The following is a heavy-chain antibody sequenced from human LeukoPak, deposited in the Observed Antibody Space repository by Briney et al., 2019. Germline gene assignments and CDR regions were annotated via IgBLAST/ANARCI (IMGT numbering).Heavy chain of an antibody. V-gene: IGHV1-69*04. J-gene: IGHJ6*02. D-gene: IGHD2-21*02. Sequence: SVKVSCKASGGTFSSYAISWVRQAPGQGLEWMGRIIPILGIANYAQKLQGRVTITADKSTSTAYMELSSLRSEDTAVYYCARGDDFSYYYGMDVWGQGTTVTVSS. CDR1: GGTFSSYA. CDR2: IIPILGIA. CDR3: ARGDDFSYYYGMDV.